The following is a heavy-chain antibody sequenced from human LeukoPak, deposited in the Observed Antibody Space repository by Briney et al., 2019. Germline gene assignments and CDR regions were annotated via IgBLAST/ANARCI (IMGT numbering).Heavy chain of an antibody. Sequence: GGSLRLSCTVSGFTVSSNSWSWVRQAPGKGLEWVSFIYSGGNTHYSDSVKGRFTLSRDNSKNTLYLQMNSLRAKDTAVYYCAKDAYSIHDILTGYYSPFDYWGQGTLVTVSS. V-gene: IGHV3-53*01. CDR2: IYSGGNT. D-gene: IGHD3-9*01. CDR3: AKDAYSIHDILTGYYSPFDY. J-gene: IGHJ4*02. CDR1: GFTVSSNS.